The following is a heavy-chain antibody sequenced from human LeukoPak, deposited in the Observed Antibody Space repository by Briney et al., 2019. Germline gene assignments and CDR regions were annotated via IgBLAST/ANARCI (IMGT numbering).Heavy chain of an antibody. CDR3: AKDQRRAYDPEYYYMDV. V-gene: IGHV3-30*02. Sequence: GGTLRLSCAASGFTFSSYGMHLVRQAPGKGLEWVAFIRYDGSNKYYADSVKGRFTISRDNSKNTLYLQMNSLRAEDTAVYYCAKDQRRAYDPEYYYMDVWGKGTTVTISS. CDR2: IRYDGSNK. CDR1: GFTFSSYG. D-gene: IGHD3-22*01. J-gene: IGHJ6*03.